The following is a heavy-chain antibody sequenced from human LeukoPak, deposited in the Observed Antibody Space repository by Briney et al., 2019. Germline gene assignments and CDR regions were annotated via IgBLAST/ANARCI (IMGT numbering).Heavy chain of an antibody. D-gene: IGHD2-15*01. CDR2: IYSGGST. CDR3: ARDQVRGSGGSVNWFDP. CDR1: EFSVGSNY. J-gene: IGHJ5*02. V-gene: IGHV3-66*01. Sequence: GGSLRLSCAASEFSVGSNYMTWVRQAPGKGLEWVSLIYSGGSTYYADSVKGRFTISRDNSKNTLYLQMNSLRAEDTAVYYCARDQVRGSGGSVNWFDPWGQGTLVTVSS.